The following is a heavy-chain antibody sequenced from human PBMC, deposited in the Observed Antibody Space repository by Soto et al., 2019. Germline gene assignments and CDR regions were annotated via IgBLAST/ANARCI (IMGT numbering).Heavy chain of an antibody. CDR3: ATPQHYDGRLDS. CDR1: GYTFTRYH. V-gene: IGHV1-3*01. Sequence: QVQFVQSGAEVKKPGASVKVSCKTPGYTFTRYHIHWVRQAPGQRLEWMGWINVGNGNTKYSQKFQGRLTLTRDTPGNTAYLELNSLISEDTAVYYCATPQHYDGRLDSWGQGTLVTVSS. D-gene: IGHD3-22*01. J-gene: IGHJ4*02. CDR2: INVGNGNT.